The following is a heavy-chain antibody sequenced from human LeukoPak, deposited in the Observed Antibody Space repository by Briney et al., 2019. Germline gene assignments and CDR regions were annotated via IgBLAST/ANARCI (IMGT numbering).Heavy chain of an antibody. J-gene: IGHJ1*01. V-gene: IGHV4-59*02. D-gene: IGHD6-13*01. CDR3: AMGFWYEEYFQH. CDR1: GASVSSYY. CDR2: IYYSGGT. Sequence: SETLSLTCTVSGASVSSYYWSWIRQPPGKGLEWIGYIYYSGGTNYNPSLKSRITISVDTSKNQFSLRLSSVTAADTAVYFCAMGFWYEEYFQHWGQSSLVIVSS.